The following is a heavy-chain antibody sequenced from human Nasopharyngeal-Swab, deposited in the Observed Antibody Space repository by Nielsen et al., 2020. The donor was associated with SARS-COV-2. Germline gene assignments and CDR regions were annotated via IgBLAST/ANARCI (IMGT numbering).Heavy chain of an antibody. CDR2: INAGNGNT. D-gene: IGHD6-19*01. V-gene: IGHV1-3*01. CDR1: GYTFTSYA. Sequence: ASVKVSCKASGYTFTSYAMHWVRQAPGQRLEWMGWINAGNGNTKYSQKFQGRVTITRDESTSTAYMELSSLRSEDTAVYYCARGSRSSGWGRGAYYYYGMDVWGQGTTVTVSS. J-gene: IGHJ6*02. CDR3: ARGSRSSGWGRGAYYYYGMDV.